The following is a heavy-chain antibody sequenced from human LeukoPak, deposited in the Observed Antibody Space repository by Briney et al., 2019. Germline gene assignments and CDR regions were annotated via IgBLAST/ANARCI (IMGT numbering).Heavy chain of an antibody. J-gene: IGHJ4*02. Sequence: PSETLSLTCTVSGGSISSYYWSWIRQPPGKGLEWIGYIYYSGSTNYNPSLKSRVTISVDTSKNQFSLKLSSVTAADTAVYYCARGGYYYDSSGYGNFDYWGQGTLVTVSS. CDR3: ARGGYYYDSSGYGNFDY. D-gene: IGHD3-22*01. CDR2: IYYSGST. CDR1: GGSISSYY. V-gene: IGHV4-59*01.